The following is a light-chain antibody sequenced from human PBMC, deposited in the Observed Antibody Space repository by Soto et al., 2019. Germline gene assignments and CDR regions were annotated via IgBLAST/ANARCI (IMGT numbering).Light chain of an antibody. CDR3: QQRYNWPPT. Sequence: ELVLTQSPATLSLSPGERATLSCRASQSVGRYLAWYQQKPGQAPRLLIYDTSNRATGIPARFSGSGSGTDFTLTISSLEPEDFALYYCQQRYNWPPTFGLGTKVEIK. J-gene: IGKJ2*01. CDR1: QSVGRY. V-gene: IGKV3-11*01. CDR2: DTS.